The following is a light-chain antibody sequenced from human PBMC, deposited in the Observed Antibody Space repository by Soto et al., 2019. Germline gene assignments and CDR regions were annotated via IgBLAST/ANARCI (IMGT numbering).Light chain of an antibody. V-gene: IGLV2-8*01. CDR3: SSYAGSDNLV. CDR1: SSDVGGYNY. J-gene: IGLJ2*01. CDR2: AVY. Sequence: QSALTQPPSASGSPGQSVTISCTGTSSDVGGYNYVSWYQHHPGKAPKLMLYAVYKRPSGVPDRFSGSKSGNTASLAVSGLQAEDEADYYCSSYAGSDNLVFGGGTQLTVL.